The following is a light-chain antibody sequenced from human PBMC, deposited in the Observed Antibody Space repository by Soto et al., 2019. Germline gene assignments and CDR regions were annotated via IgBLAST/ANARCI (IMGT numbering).Light chain of an antibody. CDR3: SSYTTSTSFIL. V-gene: IGLV2-14*01. Sequence: QSALTQPRSVSGSPGQSVTISCTGTSGDVGAYNYISWYQQVPGTAPKAMIYEVSSRPSGVSNRFSGSKSGNTASLTISGLQAEDEAYYYCSSYTTSTSFILFGGGTKLTVL. CDR1: SGDVGAYNY. J-gene: IGLJ2*01. CDR2: EVS.